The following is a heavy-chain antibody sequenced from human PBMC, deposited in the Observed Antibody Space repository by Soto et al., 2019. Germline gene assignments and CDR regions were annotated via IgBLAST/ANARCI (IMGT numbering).Heavy chain of an antibody. CDR1: GFTFSSYA. V-gene: IGHV3-64D*08. J-gene: IGHJ5*02. D-gene: IGHD6-13*01. CDR3: VKDHIAAAGTQGFDP. Sequence: GGSLRLSCSASGFTFSSYAMHWVRQAPGKGLEYVSAISSNGGSTYYADSVKGRFTISRDNSKNTLYLQMSSLRAEDTAVYYCVKDHIAAAGTQGFDPWGQGTLVTVSS. CDR2: ISSNGGST.